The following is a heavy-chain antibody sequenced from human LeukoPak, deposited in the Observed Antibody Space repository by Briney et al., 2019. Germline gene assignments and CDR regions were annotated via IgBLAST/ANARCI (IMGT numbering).Heavy chain of an antibody. D-gene: IGHD3-22*01. Sequence: GGSLRLSCAASGFTFSRYTVNWVRQAPGKGLEWISSISNTNGGTHYADSVKGRFTISRDNAKNSLYLQMNSLRAEDTAVYYCARDHDLRAPDDTSDYYLGRGHDAFDFWGQGTMVTVSS. CDR3: ARDHDLRAPDDTSDYYLGRGHDAFDF. CDR1: GFTFSRYT. V-gene: IGHV3-48*01. J-gene: IGHJ3*01. CDR2: ISNTNGGT.